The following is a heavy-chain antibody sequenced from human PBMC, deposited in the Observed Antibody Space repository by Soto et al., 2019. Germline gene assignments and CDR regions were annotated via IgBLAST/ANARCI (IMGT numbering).Heavy chain of an antibody. CDR3: ARNRPHSPYYGMDV. CDR2: IGTAGDT. Sequence: GGSLRLSCAASGFTFSSYDMHWVRQATGKGLEWVSAIGTAGDTYYPGSVKGRFTISRENAKNSLYLQMNSLRAGDTAVYYCARNRPHSPYYGMDVWGQGTTVTVSS. D-gene: IGHD2-21*01. J-gene: IGHJ6*02. V-gene: IGHV3-13*01. CDR1: GFTFSSYD.